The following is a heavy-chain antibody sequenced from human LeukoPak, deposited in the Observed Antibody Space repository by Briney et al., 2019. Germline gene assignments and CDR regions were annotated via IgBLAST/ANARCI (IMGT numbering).Heavy chain of an antibody. Sequence: GRSLRLSCAASGFTFSSYGMHWVRQAPGEGLEWVAVIWYDGSNKYYADSVKSRFTISRDNSKNTLYLQMNSLRAEDTAVYYCARDDHVADYDFWSGTNYYMDAWGKGATVTGSS. J-gene: IGHJ6*03. CDR2: IWYDGSNK. D-gene: IGHD3-3*01. CDR1: GFTFSSYG. V-gene: IGHV3-33*01. CDR3: ARDDHVADYDFWSGTNYYMDA.